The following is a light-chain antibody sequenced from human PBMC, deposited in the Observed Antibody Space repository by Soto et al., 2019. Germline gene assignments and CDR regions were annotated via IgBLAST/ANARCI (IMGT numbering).Light chain of an antibody. CDR1: QSISSW. J-gene: IGKJ1*01. V-gene: IGKV1-5*03. CDR3: QQYNSYWP. Sequence: DIQMTQSPSTLSASVGDRVTITCRASQSISSWLAWYQQKPGKAPKLLIYKASSLESGVPSRFSGSGSGTEFTLTISSLQPEDVSTYYCQQYNSYWPFGQGTKV. CDR2: KAS.